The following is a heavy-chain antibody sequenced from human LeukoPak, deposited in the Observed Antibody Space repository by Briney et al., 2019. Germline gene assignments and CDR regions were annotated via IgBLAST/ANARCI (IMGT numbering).Heavy chain of an antibody. CDR1: GGSISSGGYY. CDR2: IYYSGST. V-gene: IGHV4-31*03. Sequence: PSQTLSLTCTVSGGSISSGGYYWSWIRQHPGKGLEWIGYIYYSGSTYYNPSLKSRVTISVDTSKNQFSLKLSSVTATDTAMYYCARHPKWNYQKPLYFDNWGQGTLVTVSS. D-gene: IGHD1-7*01. J-gene: IGHJ4*02. CDR3: ARHPKWNYQKPLYFDN.